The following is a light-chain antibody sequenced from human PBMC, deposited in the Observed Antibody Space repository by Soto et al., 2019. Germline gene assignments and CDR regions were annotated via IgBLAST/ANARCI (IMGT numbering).Light chain of an antibody. CDR1: QSVRSNY. J-gene: IGKJ1*01. Sequence: EVVMTQSPATLSVSPGEGVTLSCRASQSVRSNYLAWYQQRPGQAPRLLISGASSRATGIPDRFSGSGPGTDFTLTISRLEPEDFAVYYCQQYATYTTFGQGTKVDIK. V-gene: IGKV3-20*01. CDR3: QQYATYTT. CDR2: GAS.